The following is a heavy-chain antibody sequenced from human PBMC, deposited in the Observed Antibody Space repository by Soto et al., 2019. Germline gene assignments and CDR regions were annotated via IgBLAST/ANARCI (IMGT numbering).Heavy chain of an antibody. CDR3: ARVFGELLPSPDYYYGMDV. CDR2: ISYDGSNK. V-gene: IGHV3-30-3*01. J-gene: IGHJ6*02. D-gene: IGHD3-10*01. Sequence: QVQLVESGGGVVQPGRSLRLSCAASGFTFSSYAMHWVRQAPGKGLEWVAVISYDGSNKYYADSVKGRFTISRDNSKNTLYLQMNSLRAEDTAVYYCARVFGELLPSPDYYYGMDVWGQGTTVTVSS. CDR1: GFTFSSYA.